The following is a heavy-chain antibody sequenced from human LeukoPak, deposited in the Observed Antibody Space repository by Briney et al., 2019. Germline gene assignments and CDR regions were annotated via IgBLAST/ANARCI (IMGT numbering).Heavy chain of an antibody. D-gene: IGHD2-8*01. J-gene: IGHJ4*02. Sequence: GGSLRLSCAVSGFNFSRYAKSWLRQAPGKGLEWVSAISGSGGSTYYADSVKGRFTISRDNSKNTLYLQMKFQRAGDTTVYDYSRTSIVVMVYAKILDYWGQGTLVTVSS. CDR2: ISGSGGST. V-gene: IGHV3-23*01. CDR1: GFNFSRYA. CDR3: SRTSIVVMVYAKILDY.